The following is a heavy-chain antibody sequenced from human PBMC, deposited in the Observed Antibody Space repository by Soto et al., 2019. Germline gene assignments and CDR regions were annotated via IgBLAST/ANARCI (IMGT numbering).Heavy chain of an antibody. CDR2: IYYSGST. V-gene: IGHV4-31*03. CDR3: ARGSDFWSGHKPGDYYYYGMDV. CDR1: GGAISSGGYY. Sequence: SETLSLTCTVSGGAISSGGYYWSWIRQHPGKGREWIGYIYYSGSTYYNPSLKSRVTISVDTSKNQFSLKLSSVTAADTAVYYCARGSDFWSGHKPGDYYYYGMDVWGQGTTVTVSS. D-gene: IGHD3-3*01. J-gene: IGHJ6*02.